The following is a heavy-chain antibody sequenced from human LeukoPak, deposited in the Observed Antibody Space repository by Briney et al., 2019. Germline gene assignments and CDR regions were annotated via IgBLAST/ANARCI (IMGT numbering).Heavy chain of an antibody. CDR1: GGAFSSYA. J-gene: IGHJ3*02. CDR2: IIPIFGTA. V-gene: IGHV1-69*13. Sequence: SVKVSCKASGGAFSSYAISWVRQAPGQGLEWMGGIIPIFGTANYAQKFQGRVTITADESTSTAYMELSSLRSEDTAVYYCGGHYYDSSGYYYGAFAIWGQRTMVTVSS. D-gene: IGHD3-22*01. CDR3: GGHYYDSSGYYYGAFAI.